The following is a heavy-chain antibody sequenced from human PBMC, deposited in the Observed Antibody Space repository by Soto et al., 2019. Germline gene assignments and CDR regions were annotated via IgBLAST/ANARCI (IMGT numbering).Heavy chain of an antibody. CDR2: IYYSGST. Sequence: SETLSLTCTVSGGSISSGGYYWSWIRQHPGKGLEWIGYIYYSGSTYYNPSLKSRVTISVDTSKNQFSLKLSSVTAADTAVYYCARTYYDILTGMTTFLGGPSSVTDYFDYWGQGTLVTVSS. J-gene: IGHJ4*02. CDR1: GGSISSGGYY. V-gene: IGHV4-31*03. D-gene: IGHD3-9*01. CDR3: ARTYYDILTGMTTFLGGPSSVTDYFDY.